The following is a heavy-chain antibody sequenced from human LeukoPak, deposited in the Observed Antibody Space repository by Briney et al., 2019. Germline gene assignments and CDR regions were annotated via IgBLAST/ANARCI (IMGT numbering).Heavy chain of an antibody. D-gene: IGHD3-10*01. CDR1: GFTFTGYG. CDR2: ISYDGSSK. Sequence: PGRSLRLSCAASGFTFTGYGMHWVRQAPGKGLEWVAVISYDGSSKYYADSVKGRFTISRDNSKDTLYLQVNSLRPEDTAVYYCARTDYYGSGTTGMDVWGQGTTVTVSS. CDR3: ARTDYYGSGTTGMDV. V-gene: IGHV3-30*03. J-gene: IGHJ6*02.